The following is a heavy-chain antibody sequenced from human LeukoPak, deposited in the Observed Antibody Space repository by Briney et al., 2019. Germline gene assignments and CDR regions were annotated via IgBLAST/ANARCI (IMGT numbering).Heavy chain of an antibody. Sequence: PGGSLILSCAASGFTFSSYGMHWVRQAPGKGLEWVAVIWYDGSNKYYADSVKGRFTISRDNSKNTLYLQMNSLRAEDTAVYYCARTGVRQQLVRKVSHYFDYWGQGTLVTVSS. J-gene: IGHJ4*02. D-gene: IGHD6-13*01. CDR3: ARTGVRQQLVRKVSHYFDY. CDR1: GFTFSSYG. V-gene: IGHV3-33*01. CDR2: IWYDGSNK.